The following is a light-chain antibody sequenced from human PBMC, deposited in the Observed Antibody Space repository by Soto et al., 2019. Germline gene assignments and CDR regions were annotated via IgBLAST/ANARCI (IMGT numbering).Light chain of an antibody. CDR3: HHYGSSPQA. CDR1: QSVTRSF. CDR2: GAS. Sequence: EIVLTQSPGTLSLSPGERVTLSCRASQSVTRSFLAWYQQKPGQAPRLLIYGASSRATGIPDRFSGSGSGTDFPLTISRLEPADFAVYYCHHYGSSPQAFGPGTKVDIK. J-gene: IGKJ3*01. V-gene: IGKV3-20*01.